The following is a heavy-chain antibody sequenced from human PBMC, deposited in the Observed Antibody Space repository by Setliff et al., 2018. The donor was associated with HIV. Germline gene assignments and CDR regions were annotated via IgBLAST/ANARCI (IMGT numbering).Heavy chain of an antibody. J-gene: IGHJ4*02. D-gene: IGHD3-16*01. Sequence: GGSLRLSCAASGFTLSDYEMNWVRQAPGKGPEWISFIASASSSTYYAASVKGRFIISRDNAKNSLYLQMNSLRGEDTAVYYCARDEATGGVDYWGQGTLVTVSS. V-gene: IGHV3-48*03. CDR1: GFTLSDYE. CDR3: ARDEATGGVDY. CDR2: IASASSST.